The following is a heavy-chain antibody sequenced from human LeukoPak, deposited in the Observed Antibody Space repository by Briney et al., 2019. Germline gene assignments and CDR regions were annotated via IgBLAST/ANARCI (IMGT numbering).Heavy chain of an antibody. CDR1: GFAFSGYA. V-gene: IGHV3-23*01. CDR3: AKNPMVRGVILHSYFDY. CDR2: ISGSGGST. Sequence: GGSLRLSCAASGFAFSGYAMSWVRQAPGKGLEWVSAISGSGGSTYYADSVKGRFTISRDNSKNTLYLQMNSLRAEDTAVYYCAKNPMVRGVILHSYFDYWGQGTLVTVSS. D-gene: IGHD3-10*01. J-gene: IGHJ4*02.